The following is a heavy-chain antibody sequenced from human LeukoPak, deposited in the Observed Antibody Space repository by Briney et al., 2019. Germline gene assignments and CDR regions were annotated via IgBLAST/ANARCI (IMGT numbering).Heavy chain of an antibody. V-gene: IGHV4-39*07. D-gene: IGHD3-10*01. CDR1: GGSITSSSYY. Sequence: TSETLSLTCTVSGGSITSSSYYWGWIRQPPGKGLEWIGSVYYSGNTYYNSSLKSRVTISVDTSKNQFSLKLSSVTAADTAVYYCARDGYYGSGSYPSFDYWGQGTLVTVSS. J-gene: IGHJ4*02. CDR2: VYYSGNT. CDR3: ARDGYYGSGSYPSFDY.